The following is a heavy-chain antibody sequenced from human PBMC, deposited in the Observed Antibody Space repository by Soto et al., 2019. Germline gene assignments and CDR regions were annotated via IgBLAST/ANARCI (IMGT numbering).Heavy chain of an antibody. CDR3: ARVGSMTTVTTYVFDS. V-gene: IGHV4-59*12. D-gene: IGHD4-17*01. Sequence: PSETLSLTCTVSGGSISSYYWSWIRQPPGKGLEWIGYIYYSGSTYYNPSLKSRVTISVDTSKNQFSLNLSSVTAADTAVYYCARVGSMTTVTTYVFDSWGQGTLVTVSS. CDR1: GGSISSYY. CDR2: IYYSGST. J-gene: IGHJ4*02.